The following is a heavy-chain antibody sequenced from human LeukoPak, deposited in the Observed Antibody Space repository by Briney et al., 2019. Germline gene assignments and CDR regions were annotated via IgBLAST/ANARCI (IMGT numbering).Heavy chain of an antibody. CDR2: VNWNSVNI. J-gene: IGHJ4*02. V-gene: IGHV3-9*01. CDR1: GFTFDDYG. Sequence: GGSLRLSCAASGFTFDDYGMHWVRQAPGKGLEWVAYVNWNSVNIAYAASVKGRFTVSRDNAKNSLHLQMNSLRAEDTALYFCAEDTVAGIDYWGQGTLVTVSS. D-gene: IGHD6-19*01. CDR3: AEDTVAGIDY.